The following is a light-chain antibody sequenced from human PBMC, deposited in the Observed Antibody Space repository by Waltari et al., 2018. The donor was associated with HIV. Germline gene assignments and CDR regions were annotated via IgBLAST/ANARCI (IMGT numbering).Light chain of an antibody. CDR1: QSVLYSSNNKNY. V-gene: IGKV4-1*01. Sequence: DIVLHQSPDSLAVSLGERATINCKSSQSVLYSSNNKNYLAWYQQKPGQPPKLLIYWASTRESGVPDRFSGSGSGTDFTLTISSLQAEDVAVYYCQQYYSTPPTFGPGTKVDIK. CDR3: QQYYSTPPT. CDR2: WAS. J-gene: IGKJ3*01.